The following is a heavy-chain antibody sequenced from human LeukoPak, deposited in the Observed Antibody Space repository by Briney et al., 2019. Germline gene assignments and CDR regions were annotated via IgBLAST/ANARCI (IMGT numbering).Heavy chain of an antibody. V-gene: IGHV1-18*01. CDR1: GYSFPSYG. CDR2: ISVYNGDT. Sequence: GASVKVSCKASGYSFPSYGISWMRQAPGQGLEWMGWISVYNGDTNYARKLQGRVTMTTDTSTTTAYMELRSLRADDTAVYYCARTRANYGDHNDNWGQGSLVTVSS. CDR3: ARTRANYGDHNDN. J-gene: IGHJ4*02. D-gene: IGHD4-17*01.